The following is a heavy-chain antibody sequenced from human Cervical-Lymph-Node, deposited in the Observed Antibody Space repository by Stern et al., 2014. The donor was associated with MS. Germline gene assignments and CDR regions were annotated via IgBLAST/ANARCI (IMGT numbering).Heavy chain of an antibody. J-gene: IGHJ6*02. CDR3: ARSSSPSPYYYYGMDV. D-gene: IGHD6-13*01. CDR1: GFTFSSYG. V-gene: IGHV3-33*01. Sequence: QVQLVQSGGGVVQPGRSLRLSCAASGFTFSSYGMHWVRQAPGQGLEWAAVIWYDGSNKYYADSMKGRFTISRDNSKSTLYLQMNSLRAEDAAVYYCARSSSPSPYYYYGMDVWGQGTTVTVSS. CDR2: IWYDGSNK.